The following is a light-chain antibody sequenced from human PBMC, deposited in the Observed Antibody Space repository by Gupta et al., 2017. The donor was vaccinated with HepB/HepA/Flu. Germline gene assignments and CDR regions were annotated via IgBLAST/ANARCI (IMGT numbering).Light chain of an antibody. V-gene: IGKV3-20*01. J-gene: IGKJ1*01. Sequence: EIVLTQSPGTLPLSPGEGATLSCRASQSVTSSYLAWYQQKPGQAPRLLIYGASSRATGIPDRISGSGSGTDFTLTISRLEPEDFAVYYCQQYGSSPSTFGQGTKVEIK. CDR2: GAS. CDR1: QSVTSSY. CDR3: QQYGSSPST.